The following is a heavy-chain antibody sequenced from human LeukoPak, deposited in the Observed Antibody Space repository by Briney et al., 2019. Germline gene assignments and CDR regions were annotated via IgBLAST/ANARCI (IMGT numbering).Heavy chain of an antibody. CDR2: ISAYNGNT. V-gene: IGHV1-18*01. CDR1: GYTFTSYG. J-gene: IGHJ6*03. Sequence: ASVKVSCKASGYTFTSYGISWVRQAPGQGLEWMGWISAYNGNTNYAQKLQGRVTMTTDTSTSTAYMELRSLRSDDTAVYYCARYYYGSGSYSENYYYYYMVVWGKGTTVTVSS. CDR3: ARYYYGSGSYSENYYYYYMVV. D-gene: IGHD3-10*01.